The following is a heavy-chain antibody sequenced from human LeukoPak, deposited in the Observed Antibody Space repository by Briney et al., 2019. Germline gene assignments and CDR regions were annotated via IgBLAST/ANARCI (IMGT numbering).Heavy chain of an antibody. CDR2: FDPEDGET. CDR3: ATVFFYGSGSSEYYFDY. V-gene: IGHV1-24*01. CDR1: GYTLTELS. D-gene: IGHD3-10*01. Sequence: ASVKVSCKVSGYTLTELSMYWVRQAPGKGLEWMGGFDPEDGETIYAQKFQGRVTMTEDTSTDTAYMELSSLRSEDTAVYYCATVFFYGSGSSEYYFDYWGQGTLVTVSS. J-gene: IGHJ4*02.